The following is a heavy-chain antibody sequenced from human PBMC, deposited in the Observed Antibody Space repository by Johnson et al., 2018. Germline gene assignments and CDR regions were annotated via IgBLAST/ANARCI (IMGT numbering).Heavy chain of an antibody. V-gene: IGHV3-33*06. CDR1: GFTFSSYG. J-gene: IGHJ3*02. CDR3: AKAMIVVGDAFDI. CDR2: IWYDGSNK. Sequence: QEGLGEAGGGVVEPGRSLRLSCAASGFTFSSYGMHWVRQAPGKGLEWVAVIWYDGSNKYYADSVKGRFTISRDNSKNTLYLQMTSLRAEDTAVYYCAKAMIVVGDAFDIWGQGTMVTVSS. D-gene: IGHD3-22*01.